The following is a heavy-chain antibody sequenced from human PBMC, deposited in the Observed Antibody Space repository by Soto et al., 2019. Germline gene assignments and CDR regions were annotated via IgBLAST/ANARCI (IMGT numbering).Heavy chain of an antibody. J-gene: IGHJ3*02. D-gene: IGHD7-27*01. CDR3: ARVPTGDLAAFDI. V-gene: IGHV3-21*01. CDR2: IMSISSYI. CDR1: GFTFSSYS. Sequence: GGSLRLSCAASGFTFSSYSMNWVRQAPGKGLEWVSSIMSISSYIYYADSVKGRFTISRDNAKNSLYLQMNSLRAEDTAVYYCARVPTGDLAAFDIWGQGTMVTVSS.